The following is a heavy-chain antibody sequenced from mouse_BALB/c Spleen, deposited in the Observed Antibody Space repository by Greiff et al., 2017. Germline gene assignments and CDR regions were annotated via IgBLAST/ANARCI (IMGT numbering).Heavy chain of an antibody. CDR2: ISSGGST. J-gene: IGHJ4*01. CDR3: ARVVYYDDLFYDMDD. V-gene: IGHV5-6-5*01. D-gene: IGHD2-13*01. CDR1: GFTFSSYA. Sequence: EVQLVESGGGLVKPGGSLKLSCAASGFTFSSYAMSWVRQTPEMRLAWVAAISSGGSTYYPDSVTGRFTISRDNARNILYLQMSSLRSEDTAMYYCARVVYYDDLFYDMDDWGQGTSVTV.